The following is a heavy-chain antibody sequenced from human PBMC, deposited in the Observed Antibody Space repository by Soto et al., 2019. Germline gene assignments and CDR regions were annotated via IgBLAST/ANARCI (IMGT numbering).Heavy chain of an antibody. CDR2: ISYDGSNK. J-gene: IGHJ4*02. Sequence: GGSLRLSCAASGFTFSSYGMHWVRQAPGKGLEWVAVISYDGSNKYYADSVKGRFTISRDNSKNTLYLQMNSLRAEDTAVYYCANEYSYDSSGSLLRYCGQGNLVTVSS. CDR1: GFTFSSYG. CDR3: ANEYSYDSSGSLLRY. D-gene: IGHD3-22*01. V-gene: IGHV3-30*18.